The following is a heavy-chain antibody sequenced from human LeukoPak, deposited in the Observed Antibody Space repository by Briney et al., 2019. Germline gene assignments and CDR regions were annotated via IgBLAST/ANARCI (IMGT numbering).Heavy chain of an antibody. V-gene: IGHV4-34*01. CDR2: INHSGST. D-gene: IGHD3-10*01. CDR1: GGSFSGYY. CDR3: ARRKDYYYSSALYNWFDP. J-gene: IGHJ5*02. Sequence: SETLSLTCAVYGGSFSGYYWSWIRQPPGKGLEWIGEINHSGSTNYNPSLKSRVTISVDTSKNQFSLKLSSVTAADTAVYYCARRKDYYYSSALYNWFDPWGQGTLVTVSS.